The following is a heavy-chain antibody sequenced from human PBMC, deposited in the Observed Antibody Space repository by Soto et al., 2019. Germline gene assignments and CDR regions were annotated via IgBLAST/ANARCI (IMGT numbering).Heavy chain of an antibody. CDR3: AVARGSYRYRHWFDP. V-gene: IGHV4-34*01. J-gene: IGHJ5*02. CDR2: INHSGST. CDR1: CGAFSGYY. D-gene: IGHD3-16*02. Sequence: SGTLVLPCAVYCGAFSGYYWSWVRPPPGKGLEWIGEINHSGSTNYNPSLKSRVTISVDTSKNQFSLKLSSVTAADTAVYYCAVARGSYRYRHWFDPRGQGTLVTVSS.